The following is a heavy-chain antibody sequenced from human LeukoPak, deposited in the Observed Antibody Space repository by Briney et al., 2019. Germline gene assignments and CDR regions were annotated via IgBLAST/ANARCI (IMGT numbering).Heavy chain of an antibody. CDR1: GFTFSSYE. V-gene: IGHV3-48*03. CDR3: ARDGLLFPFDY. Sequence: PGGSLRLSCAASGFTFSSYEMNWVRQAPGKGLEWVSYISSSGSTIYYADSVKGRFTISRDNAKNSLYLQMNSLRAEDTAVYYCARDGLLFPFDYWGQGTLVTVSS. CDR2: ISSSGSTI. J-gene: IGHJ4*02. D-gene: IGHD2-21*01.